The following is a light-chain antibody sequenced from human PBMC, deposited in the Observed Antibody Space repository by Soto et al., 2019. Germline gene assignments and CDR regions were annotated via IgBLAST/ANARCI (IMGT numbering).Light chain of an antibody. J-gene: IGKJ1*01. CDR2: KAS. Sequence: DIQMTQSPSTLSASVGDRVTITCRASQSISNWLAWYQQKPGKAPKLLIYKASTLQGGVPSRFSGSGSGAEFTLTISSLQPDDFATYYCHQYKSYQWTFGQGTKVEI. CDR1: QSISNW. V-gene: IGKV1-5*03. CDR3: HQYKSYQWT.